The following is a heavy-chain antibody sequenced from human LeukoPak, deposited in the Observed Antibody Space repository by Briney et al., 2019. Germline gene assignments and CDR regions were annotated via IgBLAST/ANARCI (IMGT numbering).Heavy chain of an antibody. CDR1: GIAFSSYA. CDR2: ISGSGSST. D-gene: IGHD6-13*01. CDR3: ARDGPGIAAAGAEFVY. Sequence: GGSLRLSCAASGIAFSSYAMNWVRQAPGKGLEWVSGISGSGSSTYYADSVKGRFTISRDNSKNTLFLQMNSLRAEDTAVYYCARDGPGIAAAGAEFVYWGQGTLVTVSS. V-gene: IGHV3-23*01. J-gene: IGHJ4*02.